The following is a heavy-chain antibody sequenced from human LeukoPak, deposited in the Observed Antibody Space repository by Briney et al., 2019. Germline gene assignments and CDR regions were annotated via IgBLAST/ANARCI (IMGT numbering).Heavy chain of an antibody. J-gene: IGHJ4*02. Sequence: HAGGSLRLSCAASGFTFSSYGMNWVRQAPGKGLEWVSYISSSGSTIYYADSVKGRFTISRDNAKNSLYLQMNSLRAEDTAVYYCARGPMVRGVIIRRSKSGYFDYWGQGTLVTVSS. CDR1: GFTFSSYG. CDR3: ARGPMVRGVIIRRSKSGYFDY. CDR2: ISSSGSTI. V-gene: IGHV3-48*04. D-gene: IGHD3-10*01.